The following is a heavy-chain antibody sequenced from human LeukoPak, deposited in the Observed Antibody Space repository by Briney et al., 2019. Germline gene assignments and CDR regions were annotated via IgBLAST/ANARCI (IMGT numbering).Heavy chain of an antibody. CDR1: GYTFTGYI. D-gene: IGHD6-19*01. CDR2: MHPNSGNT. Sequence: ASVKVSCKASGYTFTGYIMHWVRQAPGQGLEWMGWMHPNSGNTGYAQNFQGRVTMTRNTSISTAYMELSSLRSEDTAVYYCARGGPVAATHKYFQHWGQGTLVTVSS. J-gene: IGHJ1*01. V-gene: IGHV1-8*02. CDR3: ARGGPVAATHKYFQH.